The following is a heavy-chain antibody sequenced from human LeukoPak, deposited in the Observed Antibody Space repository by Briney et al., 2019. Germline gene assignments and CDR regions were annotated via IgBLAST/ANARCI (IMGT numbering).Heavy chain of an antibody. D-gene: IGHD6-13*01. Sequence: PGGSLRPSCAASGFTFSSYSMNWVRQAPGKGLEWVSSISSSSSYIYYADSVKGRFTISRDNAKNSLYLQMNSLRAEDTAVYYCARDLTQIAAAGTVPGYWGQGTLVTVSS. CDR2: ISSSSSYI. CDR1: GFTFSSYS. J-gene: IGHJ4*02. CDR3: ARDLTQIAAAGTVPGY. V-gene: IGHV3-21*01.